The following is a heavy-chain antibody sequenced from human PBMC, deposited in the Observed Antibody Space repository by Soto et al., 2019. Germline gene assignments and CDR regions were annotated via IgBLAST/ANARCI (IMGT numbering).Heavy chain of an antibody. CDR1: GFTFSSYS. Sequence: EVQLVESGGGLVKPGGSLRLSCAASGFTFSSYSMNWVRQAPGKGLEWVSSISSSSSYIYYADSVKGRLTISRDNAKNSLSLQMPGLRAEDTAVYYCARDIIGSPGYIDVWGKGTTVTVS. CDR3: ARDIIGSPGYIDV. V-gene: IGHV3-21*01. CDR2: ISSSSSYI. J-gene: IGHJ6*03. D-gene: IGHD3-10*01.